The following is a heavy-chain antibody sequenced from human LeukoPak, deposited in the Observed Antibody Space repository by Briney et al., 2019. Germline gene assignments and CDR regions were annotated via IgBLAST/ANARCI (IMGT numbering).Heavy chain of an antibody. CDR3: ARAFTRGYSYGAEVGY. CDR1: GFTFSSYA. V-gene: IGHV3-33*08. CDR2: IWYDGSNK. D-gene: IGHD5-18*01. J-gene: IGHJ4*02. Sequence: QAGGSLRLSCAASGFTFSSYAMHWVRQAPGKGLEWVAVIWYDGSNKYYADSVKGRFTISRDNSKNTLYLQMNSLRAEDTAVYYCARAFTRGYSYGAEVGYWGQGTLVTVSS.